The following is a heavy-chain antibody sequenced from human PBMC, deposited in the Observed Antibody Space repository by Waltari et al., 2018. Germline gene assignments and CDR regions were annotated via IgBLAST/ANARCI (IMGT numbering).Heavy chain of an antibody. CDR3: ARHQDWVVVSATWFDP. V-gene: IGHV4-39*01. J-gene: IGHJ5*02. Sequence: QLRLQESGPGLVKPSDTLSLTCTVSGGSISSTNYYWGWLRQPPGKGLEWIGSIYYSGNTYYNPFLKSRVTMSADTSKNQFSLKLSSVTAADTAVYYCARHQDWVVVSATWFDPWGQGTLVTVSS. CDR1: GGSISSTNYY. D-gene: IGHD2-21*02. CDR2: IYYSGNT.